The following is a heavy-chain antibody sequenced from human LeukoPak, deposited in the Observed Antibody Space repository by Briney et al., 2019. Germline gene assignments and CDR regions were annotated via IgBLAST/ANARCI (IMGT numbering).Heavy chain of an antibody. CDR3: ARDQPYRPSNYDILTGYYNTHDAFDI. V-gene: IGHV4-4*02. D-gene: IGHD3-9*01. J-gene: IGHJ3*02. CDR2: IYHSGST. CDR1: GGSISSSNW. Sequence: PSETLSLTCAVSGGSISSSNWWSWVRQPPGKGLEWIGEIYHSGSTNYNPSLKSRVTISVDKSKNQFSLKLSSVTAADTAVYYCARDQPYRPSNYDILTGYYNTHDAFDIWGQGTMVTVSS.